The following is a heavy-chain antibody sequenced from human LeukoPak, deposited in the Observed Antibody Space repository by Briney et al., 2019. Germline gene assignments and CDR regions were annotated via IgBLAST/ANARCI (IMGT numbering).Heavy chain of an antibody. D-gene: IGHD1-20*01. Sequence: SETLSLTCTVSGGSISSGGYYWSWIRQHPGEGLEWIGYIYYSGSTNYNPSLKSRVTISVDTSKNQFSLKLSSVTAADTAVYYCARALGITGTPDYWGQGTLVTVSS. CDR2: IYYSGST. V-gene: IGHV4-61*08. CDR3: ARALGITGTPDY. CDR1: GGSISSGGYY. J-gene: IGHJ4*02.